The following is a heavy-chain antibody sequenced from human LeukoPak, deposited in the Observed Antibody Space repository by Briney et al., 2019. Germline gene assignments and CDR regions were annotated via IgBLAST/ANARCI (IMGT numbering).Heavy chain of an antibody. CDR2: IRYDGSNK. Sequence: PGGSLRLSCAASGFTFSSYWMSWVRQAPGKGLEWVAFIRYDGSNKYYADSVKGRFTISRDNSKNTLYLQMNSLRAEDTAVYYCAKAGGYCSSTSCPNWFDPWGQGTLVTVSS. J-gene: IGHJ5*02. CDR3: AKAGGYCSSTSCPNWFDP. V-gene: IGHV3-30*02. CDR1: GFTFSSYW. D-gene: IGHD2-2*01.